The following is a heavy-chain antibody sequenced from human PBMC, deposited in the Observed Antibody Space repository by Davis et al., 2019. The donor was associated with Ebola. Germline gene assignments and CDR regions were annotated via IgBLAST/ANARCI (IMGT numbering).Heavy chain of an antibody. D-gene: IGHD5-24*01. J-gene: IGHJ4*02. CDR1: GGSFSGYY. V-gene: IGHV4-34*01. Sequence: MPGGSLRLSCAVYGGSFSGYYWSWIRQPPGKGLEWIGEINHSGSTNYNPSLKSRVTISVDTSKNQFSLKLSSVTAADTAVYYCARQSVEMATISHFDYWGQGTLVTVSS. CDR3: ARQSVEMATISHFDY. CDR2: INHSGST.